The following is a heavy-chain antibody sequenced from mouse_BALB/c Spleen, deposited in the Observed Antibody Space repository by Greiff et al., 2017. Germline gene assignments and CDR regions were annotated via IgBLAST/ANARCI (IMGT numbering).Heavy chain of an antibody. J-gene: IGHJ1*01. V-gene: IGHV1-20*02. D-gene: IGHD3-3*01. CDR3: ARLGRSRDCDCDV. CDR2: INPYTGDT. CDR1: GYSFTGYF. Sequence: VQLQQSGPELVKPGASVKISCKASGYSFTGYFMNWVMQSHGKSLAWIGRINPYTGDTFYNQKFKGKATLTVDKSYSTAQMEIRSLASEDSAVYYCARLGRSRDCDCDVWGAGNTVNVSS.